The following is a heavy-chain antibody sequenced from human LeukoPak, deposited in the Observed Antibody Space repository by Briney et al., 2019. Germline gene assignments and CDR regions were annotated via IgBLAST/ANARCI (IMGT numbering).Heavy chain of an antibody. Sequence: PSETLSLTCAVYGGSFSGYYGSWIRQPPGKGLEWIGEINHSGSTNYNRSLKSRVTISVDTSKNQFSLKLSSVTAADTAVYYCARGRHGYYYYMDVWGKGTTVTVSS. V-gene: IGHV4-34*01. CDR3: ARGRHGYYYYMDV. CDR1: GGSFSGYY. J-gene: IGHJ6*03. CDR2: INHSGST.